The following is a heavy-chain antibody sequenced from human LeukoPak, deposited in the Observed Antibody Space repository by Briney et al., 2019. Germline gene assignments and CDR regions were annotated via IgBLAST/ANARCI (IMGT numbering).Heavy chain of an antibody. CDR1: GFTFSSYE. CDR2: ITSSGSSI. D-gene: IGHD2-21*01. J-gene: IGHJ3*02. Sequence: PGGSLRLSCVASGFTFSSYEMNWVRQAPGKGLEWVSYITSSGSSIYYADSVKGRFTISRDNAKNSLYLQMNSLRAEDTAVYYCARDYSEVLVSDAFDIWGQGTMVTVSS. V-gene: IGHV3-48*03. CDR3: ARDYSEVLVSDAFDI.